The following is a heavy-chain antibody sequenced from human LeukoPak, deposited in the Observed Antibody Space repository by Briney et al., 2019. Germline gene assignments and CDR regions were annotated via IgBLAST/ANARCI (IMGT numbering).Heavy chain of an antibody. CDR1: GGSISSGGYY. J-gene: IGHJ3*02. CDR3: ARSVRFLEWTYTPPDAFDI. V-gene: IGHV4-31*03. CDR2: IYYSGST. D-gene: IGHD3-3*01. Sequence: SETLSLTCTVSGGSISSGGYYWSWIRPHPGKGLEWSGYIYYSGSTYYHPSLKSRVTIAVDTSKNQFSLKLSSVTAADTAVYYCARSVRFLEWTYTPPDAFDIWGQGTMVTVSS.